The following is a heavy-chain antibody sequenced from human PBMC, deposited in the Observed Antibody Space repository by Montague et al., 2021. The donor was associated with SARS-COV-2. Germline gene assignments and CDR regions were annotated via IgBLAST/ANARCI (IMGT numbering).Heavy chain of an antibody. D-gene: IGHD4-17*01. V-gene: IGHV3-23*01. CDR1: GFTFTNFA. CDR3: AGSYGFWYFAY. Sequence: SLRLSCAASGFTFTNFAMTWVRQAPGKGLEWDSSIDTSGGDTYYADSVKGRFTISRDNSRNTVYLQLNSLRAEETALYYCAGSYGFWYFAYWGQGTLVTVSS. J-gene: IGHJ4*02. CDR2: IDTSGGDT.